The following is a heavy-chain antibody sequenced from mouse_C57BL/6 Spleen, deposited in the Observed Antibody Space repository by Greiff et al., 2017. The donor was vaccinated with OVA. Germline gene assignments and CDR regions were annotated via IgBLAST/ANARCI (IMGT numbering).Heavy chain of an antibody. D-gene: IGHD1-1*01. CDR2: INPNYGTT. Sequence: VQLQQSGPELVKPGASVKISCKASGYSFTDYNMNWVKQSNGKSLEWIGVINPNYGTTSYNQKFKGKATLTVDQSSSTAYMQLNSLTSEDSAVYYCARSTFTTVVATRYYAMDYWGQGTSVTVSS. J-gene: IGHJ4*01. CDR1: GYSFTDYN. V-gene: IGHV1-39*01. CDR3: ARSTFTTVVATRYYAMDY.